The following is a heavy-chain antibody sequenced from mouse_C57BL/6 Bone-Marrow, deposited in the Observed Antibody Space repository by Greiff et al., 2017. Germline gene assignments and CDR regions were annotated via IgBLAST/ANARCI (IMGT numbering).Heavy chain of an antibody. CDR1: GFTFSSYG. J-gene: IGHJ3*01. D-gene: IGHD2-3*01. Sequence: EVKLMESGGDLVKPGGSLKLSCAASGFTFSSYGMSWVRPTPDKRLEWVATISSGGSYTYYPDSVKGRFTISRDNAKNTLYLQMSSLKSEDTAMYYCADGYPWFAYWGQGTLVTVSA. CDR3: ADGYPWFAY. CDR2: ISSGGSYT. V-gene: IGHV5-6*01.